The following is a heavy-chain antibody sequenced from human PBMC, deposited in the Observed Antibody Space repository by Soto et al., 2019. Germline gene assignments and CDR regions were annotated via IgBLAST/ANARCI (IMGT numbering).Heavy chain of an antibody. CDR1: GFTFSSYA. D-gene: IGHD6-6*01. Sequence: PGGSLRLSCAASGFTFSSYAMSWVRQAPGKGLEWVSAISGSGGSTYYAAPVKGRFTISRDNSKNTLYLQMNGLGGDDTAVYYCAKDPGSSSSYYYYGMDVWGQGTTVTVSS. V-gene: IGHV3-23*01. J-gene: IGHJ6*02. CDR3: AKDPGSSSSYYYYGMDV. CDR2: ISGSGGST.